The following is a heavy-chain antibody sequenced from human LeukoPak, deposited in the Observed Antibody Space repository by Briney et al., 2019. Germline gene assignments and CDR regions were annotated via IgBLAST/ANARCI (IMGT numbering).Heavy chain of an antibody. Sequence: GGSLRLSCAASGFAFSTYAMSWVRQAPGKGLEWVSSISGSGSNTYYADSVKGQFTISRDSSKSTLYLQMNSLRAEDTAVYYCAKSLTVTTRIHSIDPRGQGTLVTVSS. J-gene: IGHJ4*02. CDR2: ISGSGSNT. CDR1: GFAFSTYA. D-gene: IGHD4-17*01. V-gene: IGHV3-23*01. CDR3: AKSLTVTTRIHSIDP.